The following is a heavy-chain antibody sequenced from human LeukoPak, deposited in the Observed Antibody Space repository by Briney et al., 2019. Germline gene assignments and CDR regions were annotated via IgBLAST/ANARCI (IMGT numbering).Heavy chain of an antibody. V-gene: IGHV1-18*01. J-gene: IGHJ4*02. CDR1: GYTFTSYG. D-gene: IGHD6-6*01. CDR3: ARDSSSTFQPFDY. Sequence: ASVKVSCKASGYTFTSYGISWVRQAPGQGLEWMGWISAYNGNTNYAQKLQGRVTITTDTSTSTAYMELRSLRSDGRAVYYWARDSSSTFQPFDYWGQGTLVTVSS. CDR2: ISAYNGNT.